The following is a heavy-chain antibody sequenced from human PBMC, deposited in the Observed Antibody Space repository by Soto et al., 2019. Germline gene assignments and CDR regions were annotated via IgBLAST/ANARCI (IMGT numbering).Heavy chain of an antibody. CDR1: GFTFSTYA. Sequence: QVQLVESGGGVVQPGRSLRLSCAASGFTFSTYAMHWVRQAPGKGLEWVAVISYDGGHKYYADSTRGRFTISRDNSKNTLYLQINSPTPEDTAVYSCARDRIASPWREDYYYAMDVWGQGTTVAVSS. CDR3: ARDRIASPWREDYYYAMDV. J-gene: IGHJ6*02. D-gene: IGHD2-21*01. V-gene: IGHV3-30-3*01. CDR2: ISYDGGHK.